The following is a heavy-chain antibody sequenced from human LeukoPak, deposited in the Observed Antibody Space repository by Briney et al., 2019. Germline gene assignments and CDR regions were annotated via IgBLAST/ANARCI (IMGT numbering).Heavy chain of an antibody. CDR3: AKGLAQLWFY. CDR2: ISGSGGST. V-gene: IGHV3-23*01. J-gene: IGHJ4*02. Sequence: GGSLRLSCATSGFTFSSYAMSWVRQAPGKGLEWVSAISGSGGSTYYADSVKGRFTISRDNSKNTLYRQMNSLRAEDTAVYYCAKGLAQLWFYWGQGTLVTVSS. D-gene: IGHD5-18*01. CDR1: GFTFSSYA.